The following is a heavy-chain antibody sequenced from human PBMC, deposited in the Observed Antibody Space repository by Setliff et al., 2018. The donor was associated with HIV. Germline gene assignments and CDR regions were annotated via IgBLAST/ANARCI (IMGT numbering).Heavy chain of an antibody. Sequence: SETLSLTCTVSGGSISSSSYYWGWIRQPPGKGLEWIGSIYYSGSATYNPSLRSRLTMSIDTSSGQFSLRLTSVTAADAAVYYCARQVSIPGVAVTPLDYWGQGSLVTVSS. CDR3: ARQVSIPGVAVTPLDY. J-gene: IGHJ4*02. D-gene: IGHD3-3*01. V-gene: IGHV4-39*01. CDR2: IYYSGSA. CDR1: GGSISSSSYY.